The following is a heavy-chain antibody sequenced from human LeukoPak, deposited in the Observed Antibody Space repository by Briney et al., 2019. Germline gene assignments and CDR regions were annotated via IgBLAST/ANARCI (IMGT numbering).Heavy chain of an antibody. J-gene: IGHJ4*02. V-gene: IGHV5-51*01. D-gene: IGHD3-10*01. CDR1: GYRFSSYW. Sequence: GESLKISCTASGYRFSSYWIAWVRQMPGKGLELMGIMYPGDSDTRYSPSFQGQVTISADKSISTAYLQWSSLKASDTAMYYCARFYGSGSYYYFDYWGQGTLVTVSS. CDR2: MYPGDSDT. CDR3: ARFYGSGSYYYFDY.